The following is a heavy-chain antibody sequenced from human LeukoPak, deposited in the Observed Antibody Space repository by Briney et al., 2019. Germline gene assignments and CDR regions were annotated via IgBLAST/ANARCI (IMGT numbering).Heavy chain of an antibody. V-gene: IGHV1-18*04. J-gene: IGHJ6*03. D-gene: IGHD2-2*01. CDR3: ARDGAPAAMLYYYYYMDV. CDR2: ISPDNGNT. CDR1: GYTLTSYG. Sequence: ASVKVSCQASGYTLTSYGVGWVRQAPGQGLEWMGWISPDNGNTNYAQKFQGRVNMTTDTSTRTVYMELRNLRSDDTAVYYCARDGAPAAMLYYYYYMDVWGKGTAVTVSS.